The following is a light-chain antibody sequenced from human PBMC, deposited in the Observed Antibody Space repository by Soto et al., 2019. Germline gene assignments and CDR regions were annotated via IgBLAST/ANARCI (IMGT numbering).Light chain of an antibody. CDR2: GAS. CDR3: QQYGSPIT. CDR1: QSVSSSY. V-gene: IGKV3-20*01. J-gene: IGKJ5*01. Sequence: IVLTQSQGTLSLSPGERATLSCRASQSVSSSYLAWYQQKPGQAPRLLIYGASSRATGIPDRFSGSGSGTEFTLTISRLEPEDFAVYYCQQYGSPITFGQGTRLEIK.